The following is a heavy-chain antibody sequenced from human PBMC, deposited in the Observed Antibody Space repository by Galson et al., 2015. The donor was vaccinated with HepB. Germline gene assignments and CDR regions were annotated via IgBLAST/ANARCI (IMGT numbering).Heavy chain of an antibody. D-gene: IGHD2-8*01. CDR3: ARDAGRGVVLMVYPGVYFDY. J-gene: IGHJ4*02. V-gene: IGHV4-34*01. CDR1: GGSFSGYY. Sequence: CAVYGGSFSGYYWSWIRQPPGKGLEWIGEINHSGSTNYNPSLKSRVTISVDTSKNQFSLKLSSVTAADTAVYYCARDAGRGVVLMVYPGVYFDYWGQGTLVTVSS. CDR2: INHSGST.